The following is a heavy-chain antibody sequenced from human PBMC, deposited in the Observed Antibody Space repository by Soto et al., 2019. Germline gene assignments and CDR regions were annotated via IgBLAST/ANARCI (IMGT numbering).Heavy chain of an antibody. CDR1: GFTFGDYA. Sequence: GGSLRLSCTASGFTFGDYAMSWFRQAPGKGLEWVGFIRSKAYGGTTEYAASVKGRFTISRDDSKSIAYLQMNSLKTEDTAVYYCTRDKAYSSSAQYYYYYYMDVWGKGTTVTVSS. CDR2: IRSKAYGGTT. J-gene: IGHJ6*03. V-gene: IGHV3-49*03. D-gene: IGHD6-6*01. CDR3: TRDKAYSSSAQYYYYYYMDV.